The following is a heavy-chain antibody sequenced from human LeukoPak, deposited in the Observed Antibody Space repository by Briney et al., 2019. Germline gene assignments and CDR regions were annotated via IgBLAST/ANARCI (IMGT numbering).Heavy chain of an antibody. D-gene: IGHD6-19*01. CDR2: IIPILGIA. J-gene: IGHJ6*02. CDR1: GGTFNSYA. Sequence: SVKVSCKASGGTFNSYAISWVRQAPGQGLEWMGRIIPILGIANYAQKFQGRVTITADKSTSTAYMELSSLRSEDTAVYYCASGVAGTRRTKYYYYGMDVWGQGTTVTVSS. CDR3: ASGVAGTRRTKYYYYGMDV. V-gene: IGHV1-69*04.